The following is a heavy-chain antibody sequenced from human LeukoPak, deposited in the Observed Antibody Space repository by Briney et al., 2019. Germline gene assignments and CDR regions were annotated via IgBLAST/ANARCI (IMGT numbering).Heavy chain of an antibody. D-gene: IGHD2-2*02. V-gene: IGHV3-33*01. CDR3: AREDDCSSTSCYRGPSDY. CDR2: IWDDGNNK. CDR1: GFTFTSYG. J-gene: IGHJ4*02. Sequence: PGGSLRLSCAASGFTFTSYGMHWVRQAPGKGLDWVALIWDDGNNKYYADSVKGRFTISRDNSKNTLYLQMNSLRAEDTAVYYCAREDDCSSTSCYRGPSDYWGQGTLVTVSS.